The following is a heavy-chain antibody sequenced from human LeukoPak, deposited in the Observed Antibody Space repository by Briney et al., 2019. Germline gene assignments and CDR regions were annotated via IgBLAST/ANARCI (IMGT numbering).Heavy chain of an antibody. CDR2: ISSDPYTI. CDR1: GFTFSDYY. J-gene: IGHJ4*02. V-gene: IGHV3-11*04. D-gene: IGHD6-19*01. Sequence: PGGSLRLSCAASGFTFSDYYMSWIRQAPGKGLEWVSYISSDPYTIYYADSVKGRFTISRDDAKNSLYLLMNSLRAEDTAVYYCAREGFSSGWTDYWGQGTLVTVSS. CDR3: AREGFSSGWTDY.